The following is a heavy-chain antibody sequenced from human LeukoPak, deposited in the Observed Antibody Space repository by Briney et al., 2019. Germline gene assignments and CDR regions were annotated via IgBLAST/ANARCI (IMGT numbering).Heavy chain of an antibody. CDR3: ARQPPYSSTFDI. Sequence: SETLSLTCTVSGASINRSSYSWAWIRQPPGKGLEWIGSMSHSESPYYNPSLRSRVTISVDTSKNQLSLRLTSVTAADRAVYYCARQPPYSSTFDIWGQGTMVTASS. V-gene: IGHV4-39*01. CDR1: GASINRSSYS. J-gene: IGHJ3*02. CDR2: MSHSESP. D-gene: IGHD2-21*01.